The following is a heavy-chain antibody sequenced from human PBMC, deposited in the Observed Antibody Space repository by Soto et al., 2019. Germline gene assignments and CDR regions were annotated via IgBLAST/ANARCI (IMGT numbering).Heavy chain of an antibody. Sequence: SETLSLTCTVSGGSISSGGYYWSWIRQHPGKGLEWIGSIFYSGSTYYNPSLKSRVTISVDTSKNQFSLKLSSVTAADTAMYYCVCIFSGGYGYGFYYYGMDVWGQGTTVTVSS. D-gene: IGHD5-18*01. CDR3: VCIFSGGYGYGFYYYGMDV. V-gene: IGHV4-39*01. CDR2: IFYSGST. CDR1: GGSISSGGYY. J-gene: IGHJ6*02.